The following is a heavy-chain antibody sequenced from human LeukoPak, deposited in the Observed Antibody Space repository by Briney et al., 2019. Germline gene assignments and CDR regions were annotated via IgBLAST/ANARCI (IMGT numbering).Heavy chain of an antibody. CDR2: ISGSGVST. CDR1: GFTFSSYT. CDR3: AKQWRGTGDAFDI. Sequence: GGSLRLSCAASGFTFSSYTMSWVRQAPGKGLEWVSSISGSGVSTYYADYVKGRFTLSRDNSKHTLYLQINSLRAEDTAVYYCAKQWRGTGDAFDIWGQGTMATVSS. V-gene: IGHV3-23*01. D-gene: IGHD3/OR15-3a*01. J-gene: IGHJ3*02.